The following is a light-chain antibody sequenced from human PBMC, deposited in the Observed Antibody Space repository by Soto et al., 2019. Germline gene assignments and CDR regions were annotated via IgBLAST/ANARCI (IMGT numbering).Light chain of an antibody. J-gene: IGLJ1*01. Sequence: QSALTQPASVSGSPGQSITISCTGTSSDVGGYNYVSWYQQHPGKAPKLMIYDVSNRPSGVSNRFSGSKSGNTSSLTISGLQSEDEADYYCSSYTSRSNHVFGTGTKVTVL. V-gene: IGLV2-14*01. CDR2: DVS. CDR3: SSYTSRSNHV. CDR1: SSDVGGYNY.